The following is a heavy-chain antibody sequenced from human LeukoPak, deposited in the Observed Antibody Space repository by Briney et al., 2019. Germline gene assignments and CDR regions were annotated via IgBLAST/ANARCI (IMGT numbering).Heavy chain of an antibody. Sequence: GGSLRLSCAASGFTFSNAWMSWVRQAPGKGLEWVGRIKSKPDGGTTDYAAPVKGRFTISRDDSKNTLYLQMNSLKTEDTAVYYCTTRPDIVVVPAAMRDEYFQHWGQGTLVTVSS. CDR1: GFTFSNAW. D-gene: IGHD2-2*01. J-gene: IGHJ1*01. V-gene: IGHV3-15*01. CDR3: TTRPDIVVVPAAMRDEYFQH. CDR2: IKSKPDGGTT.